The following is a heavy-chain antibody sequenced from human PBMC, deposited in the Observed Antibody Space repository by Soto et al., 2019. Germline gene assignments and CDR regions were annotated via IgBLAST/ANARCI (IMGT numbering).Heavy chain of an antibody. CDR3: ARHPGSSGWSYDY. CDR1: GYSFTNDW. V-gene: IGHV5-51*01. D-gene: IGHD6-19*01. CDR2: IYPGDSDA. J-gene: IGHJ4*02. Sequence: GESLKISCKGSGYSFTNDWIGWVRQMPGKGLEWMGIIYPGDSDARYSPSFQGQVTISADKSISTAYLQWSSLKASDTAMYYCARHPGSSGWSYDYWGQGTLVTVSS.